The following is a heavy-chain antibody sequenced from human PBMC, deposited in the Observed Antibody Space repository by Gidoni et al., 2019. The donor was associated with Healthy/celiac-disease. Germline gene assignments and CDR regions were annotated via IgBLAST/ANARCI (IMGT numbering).Heavy chain of an antibody. V-gene: IGHV3-48*03. D-gene: IGHD6-19*01. CDR1: GFTFSSYE. Sequence: EVQLVESGGGLVQPGGSLRLSFAASGFTFSSYEMNWVRQAPGKGLEWVSYISSSGSTIYYADSVKGRFTISRDNAKNSLYLQMNSLRAEDTAVYYCARGLASGWDFDYWGQGTLVTVSS. J-gene: IGHJ4*02. CDR2: ISSSGSTI. CDR3: ARGLASGWDFDY.